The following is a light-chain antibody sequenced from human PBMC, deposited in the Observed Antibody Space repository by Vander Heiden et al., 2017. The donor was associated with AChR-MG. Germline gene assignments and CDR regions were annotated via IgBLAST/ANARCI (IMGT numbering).Light chain of an antibody. CDR3: SSYAGSNNGV. J-gene: IGLJ2*01. Sequence: QSALTQPPSASGSPGQSVTISCSGTSSDIGGYNYVSWYQQHPGKAPKLMSYEVSKRPSGVPDRFSGSKSGNTASLTVSGLQAEDEADDDCSSYAGSNNGVFGGGTKLTVL. V-gene: IGLV2-8*01. CDR2: EVS. CDR1: SSDIGGYNY.